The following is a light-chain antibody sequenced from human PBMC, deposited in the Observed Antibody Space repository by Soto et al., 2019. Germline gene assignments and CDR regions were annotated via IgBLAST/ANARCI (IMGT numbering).Light chain of an antibody. V-gene: IGKV3-15*01. J-gene: IGKJ4*01. CDR3: QQNYNGSPFT. CDR2: GAS. CDR1: QSISND. Sequence: EVVMTQSPATVSVSPGEGVTLSCRASQSISNDLAWYQQKPGQPPSLLIYGASTRATGVPARFSGGGSVAAYPLTLSRLHYEDFVFHYCQQNYNGSPFTFGGGTKVEIK.